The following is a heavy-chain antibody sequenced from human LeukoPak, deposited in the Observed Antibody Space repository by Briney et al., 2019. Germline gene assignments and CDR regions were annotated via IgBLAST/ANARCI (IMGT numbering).Heavy chain of an antibody. CDR2: ICAYSGNT. D-gene: IGHD2-21*01. CDR3: AKGGAIVEASYFDH. Sequence: ASVNVSCKASGYTFTSYGISWVRQAPGQGLERMGWICAYSGNTNYAQKLQRRHTMTTDISTSKAYMKLRSLRSDDTAVYNCAKGGAIVEASYFDHWGQGTLVTVS. V-gene: IGHV1-18*01. J-gene: IGHJ4*02. CDR1: GYTFTSYG.